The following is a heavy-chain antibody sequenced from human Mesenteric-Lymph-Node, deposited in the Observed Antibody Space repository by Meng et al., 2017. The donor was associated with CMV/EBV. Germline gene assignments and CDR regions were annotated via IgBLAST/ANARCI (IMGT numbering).Heavy chain of an antibody. CDR3: ARVLAARPDY. Sequence: GESLKTLRAPSGFTFSSYGMHRVRQAPGQGLEWVAFISYDGSKTYYADSVKGRFTISRDNAKNSLYLQMNSLRAEDTAVYYCARVLAARPDYWGQGTLVTVSS. V-gene: IGHV3-30*12. CDR2: ISYDGSKT. CDR1: GFTFSSYG. D-gene: IGHD6-6*01. J-gene: IGHJ4*02.